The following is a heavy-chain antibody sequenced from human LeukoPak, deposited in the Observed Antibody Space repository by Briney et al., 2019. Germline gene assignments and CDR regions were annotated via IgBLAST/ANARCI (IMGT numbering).Heavy chain of an antibody. V-gene: IGHV4-34*01. CDR3: ARGRLTYGDEITAVVTAIPANRYYYMDV. D-gene: IGHD2-21*02. Sequence: SETLSLTCAVYGGSFSGYYWSWIRQPPGKGLEWIGEINHSGSTNYNPSLTSRVTISVDTSKNQFSLKLSSVTAADTAVYYCARGRLTYGDEITAVVTAIPANRYYYMDVWGKGTTVTVSS. CDR2: INHSGST. J-gene: IGHJ6*03. CDR1: GGSFSGYY.